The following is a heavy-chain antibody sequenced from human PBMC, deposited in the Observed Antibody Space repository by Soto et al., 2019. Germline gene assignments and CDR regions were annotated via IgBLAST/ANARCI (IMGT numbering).Heavy chain of an antibody. CDR2: IDPSDSYT. CDR1: GYSVTSYW. Sequence: GESLKISCKGSGYSVTSYWMSWVRQMPGKGLEWMGRIDPSDSYTNYSPSFQGHVTISADKSISTAYLQWSSLKASDTAMYYCASFYGDYYYGMDVWGQGTTVTVSS. CDR3: ASFYGDYYYGMDV. D-gene: IGHD4-17*01. J-gene: IGHJ6*02. V-gene: IGHV5-10-1*01.